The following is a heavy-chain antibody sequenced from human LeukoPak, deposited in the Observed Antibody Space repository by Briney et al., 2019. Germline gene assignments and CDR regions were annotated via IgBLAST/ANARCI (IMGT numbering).Heavy chain of an antibody. CDR1: GYTFTSYG. D-gene: IGHD5/OR15-5a*01. Sequence: ASVKVSCKASGYTFTSYGISWVRQAPGQGLEWMGWINHSSGDTNYAQRFQGRVTMTRDTSIGTSYMEPKSLISYDTAVFYCAISDFAVSDVYFDSWGEGTLVIVSS. V-gene: IGHV1-18*01. J-gene: IGHJ4*02. CDR2: INHSSGDT. CDR3: AISDFAVSDVYFDS.